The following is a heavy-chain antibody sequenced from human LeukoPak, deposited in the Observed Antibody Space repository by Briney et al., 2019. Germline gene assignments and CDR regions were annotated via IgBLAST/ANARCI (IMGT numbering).Heavy chain of an antibody. J-gene: IGHJ4*02. CDR1: GYTFTSYG. CDR3: ARDYYDSSGRPGPGDY. V-gene: IGHV1-18*01. CDR2: ISAYNGNT. Sequence: ASVKVSCKASGYTFTSYGISWVRQAPGQGLEWMGWISAYNGNTNYAQKLQGRVTMTTDTSTSTAYMELRSLRSDDTAVYYCARDYYDSSGRPGPGDYWGQGTLVTVSS. D-gene: IGHD3-22*01.